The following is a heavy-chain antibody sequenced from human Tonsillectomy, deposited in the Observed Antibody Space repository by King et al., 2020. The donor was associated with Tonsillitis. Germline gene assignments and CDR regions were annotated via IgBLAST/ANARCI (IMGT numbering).Heavy chain of an antibody. CDR3: ARHNPSPIAPPRETWFDP. Sequence: VQLVESGAEVKKPGESLKISCKGSGYSFTSYWIGWVRQMPGKGLEWMGIIYPGDSDTRYSPSFQGQVTISADKSISTAYLQWSSLKASDTAMYYCARHNPSPIAPPRETWFDPWGQGTLVTVSS. V-gene: IGHV5-51*01. J-gene: IGHJ5*02. D-gene: IGHD6-13*01. CDR1: GYSFTSYW. CDR2: IYPGDSDT.